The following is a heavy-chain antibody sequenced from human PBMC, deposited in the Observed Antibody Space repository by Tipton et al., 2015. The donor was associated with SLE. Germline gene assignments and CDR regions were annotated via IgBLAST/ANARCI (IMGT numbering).Heavy chain of an antibody. Sequence: TLSLTCTVSGGSISSYYWSWIRQPPGKGLEWIGYIYYSGSTNYNPSLRSRITISVDTSKNHFSLKLSSVTAADTAVYYCARGGVGAYHFLFHWGQGTLLTDSS. D-gene: IGHD2-21*01. J-gene: IGHJ4*02. CDR2: IYYSGST. V-gene: IGHV4-59*12. CDR3: ARGGVGAYHFLFH. CDR1: GGSISSYY.